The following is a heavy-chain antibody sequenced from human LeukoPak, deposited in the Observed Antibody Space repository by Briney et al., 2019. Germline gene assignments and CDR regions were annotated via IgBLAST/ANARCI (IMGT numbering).Heavy chain of an antibody. J-gene: IGHJ4*02. CDR3: ASFRAGYSYYFDY. Sequence: GGSLRLSCAASGFTFTTSWMSWVRQAPGKGLEWVANINQVGSGKYYVDSVKGRFTISRDNPKNSLYLQMSSLRAEDTAVYYCASFRAGYSYYFDYWGQGILVTVSS. D-gene: IGHD3-9*01. CDR2: INQVGSGK. V-gene: IGHV3-7*02. CDR1: GFTFTTSW.